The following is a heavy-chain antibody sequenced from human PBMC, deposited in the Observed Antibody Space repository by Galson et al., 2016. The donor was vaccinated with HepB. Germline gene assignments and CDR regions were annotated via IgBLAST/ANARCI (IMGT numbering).Heavy chain of an antibody. CDR3: AGQPVYYSSNNWFDP. D-gene: IGHD4-11*01. CDR2: IYHSGTA. Sequence: EPLSLTCAVYGGSFSGSYWSWLRQSPGKGLEWIGEIYHSGTANYNPSLKSRVTMSVATSKSQFSLKLRSVTAADTAVYYCAGQPVYYSSNNWFDPWGQGTLVTVSS. J-gene: IGHJ5*02. CDR1: GGSFSGSY. V-gene: IGHV4-34*01.